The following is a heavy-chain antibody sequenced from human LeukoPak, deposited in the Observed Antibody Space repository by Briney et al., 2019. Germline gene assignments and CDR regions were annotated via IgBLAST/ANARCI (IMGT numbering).Heavy chain of an antibody. Sequence: SGTLSLTCTVSGGSISSGGYSWSWIRQPPGTGLEWIGYIYHSGSTYYNPSLKSRVTISVDRSKNQFSLKLSSVTAADTAVYYCARRRGRASFAYWGQGTLVTVSP. V-gene: IGHV4-30-2*01. J-gene: IGHJ4*02. CDR1: GGSISSGGYS. CDR2: IYHSGST. CDR3: ARRRGRASFAY.